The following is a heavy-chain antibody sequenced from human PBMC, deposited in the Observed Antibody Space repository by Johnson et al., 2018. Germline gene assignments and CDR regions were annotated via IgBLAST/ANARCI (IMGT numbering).Heavy chain of an antibody. D-gene: IGHD6-19*01. Sequence: VQLVESGAEVKKPGSSVKVSCKASGGTFSSYAISWVRQAPGQGLEWMGGIIPFFDTANYAQKFQGRVTITAYESTTTAYMELSRLGSGDTAVYYWASGIAVAGSGGEYFQDWGQGTLVTFSS. J-gene: IGHJ1*01. CDR3: ASGIAVAGSGGEYFQD. CDR1: GGTFSSYA. V-gene: IGHV1-69*01. CDR2: IIPFFDTA.